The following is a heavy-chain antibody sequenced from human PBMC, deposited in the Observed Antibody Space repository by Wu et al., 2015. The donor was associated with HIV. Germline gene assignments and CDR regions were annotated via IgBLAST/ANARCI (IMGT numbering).Heavy chain of an antibody. Sequence: QVQLVQSGAEVKKPGASVKVSCKASGYTFTTYYIHWVRQAHGQGLEWVGVINPSDNRVSYAQRFQGRVTMTRDTSTNTVYMELRSLKSEDTAVYYCARDPAAGTQVYYYGMDVWGQGTTGHRLL. V-gene: IGHV1-46*01. CDR3: ARDPAAGTQVYYYGMDV. D-gene: IGHD6-13*01. CDR1: GYTFTTYY. J-gene: IGHJ6*02. CDR2: INPSDNRV.